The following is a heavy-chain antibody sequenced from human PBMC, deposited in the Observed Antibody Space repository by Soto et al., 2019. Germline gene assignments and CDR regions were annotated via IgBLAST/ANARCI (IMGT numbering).Heavy chain of an antibody. CDR2: ISAYTGNT. CDR1: GNIFTNHG. J-gene: IGHJ4*02. V-gene: IGHV1-18*04. D-gene: IGHD3-22*01. Sequence: GASVKVSCKASGNIFTNHGITWVQQAPGQGLEWMGWISAYTGNTNYAQKLQGRVTMTIDTSTRTAYMELRSLVSDDTAMYYCATAYYYDSSGSDPYYFDYWGQGTLVTVSS. CDR3: ATAYYYDSSGSDPYYFDY.